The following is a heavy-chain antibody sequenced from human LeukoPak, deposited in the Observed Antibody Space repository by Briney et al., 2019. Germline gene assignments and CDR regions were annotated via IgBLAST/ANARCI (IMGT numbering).Heavy chain of an antibody. CDR1: GYTFTNYA. CDR3: ARHNDRTRGAFDI. V-gene: IGHV1-3*01. J-gene: IGHJ3*02. D-gene: IGHD1-1*01. CDR2: INAGNGNT. Sequence: GASVKVSCKASGYTFTNYAIHWVRQAPGQRLERMGWINAGNGNTKYSQEFQGRVTFTRDTSASTAYMELSSLSSEDTAVYYCARHNDRTRGAFDIWGQGTMVTVSS.